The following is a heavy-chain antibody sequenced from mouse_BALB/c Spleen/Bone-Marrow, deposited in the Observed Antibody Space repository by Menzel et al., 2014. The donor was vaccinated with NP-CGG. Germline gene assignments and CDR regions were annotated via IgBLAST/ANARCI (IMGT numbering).Heavy chain of an antibody. Sequence: EVMLVESGGGLVQPGGSLRLSCTTSGFTFIDHYMSWVRQPPGKALEWSGFIRNKAYGYTTEYSASVKGRFTISRDNSQSILYLQMNTLRAEDSATYYCARFPMDYWGQGTSVTVSS. J-gene: IGHJ4*01. CDR3: ARFPMDY. V-gene: IGHV7-3*02. CDR1: GFTFIDHY. CDR2: IRNKAYGYTT.